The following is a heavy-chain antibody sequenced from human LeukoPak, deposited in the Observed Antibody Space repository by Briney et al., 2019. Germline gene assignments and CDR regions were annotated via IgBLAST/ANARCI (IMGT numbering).Heavy chain of an antibody. Sequence: ASVKVSCKASGYTFTSYDINWVRQATGQGLEWMGWINPNSGGTNYAQKFQGRVTMTRDTSISTAYMELSRLRSDDTAVYYCARLGGSYAQLDYWGQGTLVTVSS. J-gene: IGHJ4*02. CDR1: GYTFTSYD. V-gene: IGHV1-2*02. CDR2: INPNSGGT. CDR3: ARLGGSYAQLDY. D-gene: IGHD1-26*01.